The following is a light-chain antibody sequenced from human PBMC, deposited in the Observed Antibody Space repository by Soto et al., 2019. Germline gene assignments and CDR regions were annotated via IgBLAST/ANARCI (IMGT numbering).Light chain of an antibody. V-gene: IGKV3-15*01. J-gene: IGKJ5*01. CDR2: YAS. Sequence: EIMMTQSPATLSVSPGERATLSCRASQSVRNNLAWYQQKPGQAPRLLIYYASTRATGFPARFSGSGSGTDFTLTITSLQSEDSALYYCQQYNNWPPITFGQGTRLEIK. CDR1: QSVRNN. CDR3: QQYNNWPPIT.